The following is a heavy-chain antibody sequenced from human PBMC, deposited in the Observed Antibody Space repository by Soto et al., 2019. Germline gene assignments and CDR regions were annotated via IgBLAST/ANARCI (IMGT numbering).Heavy chain of an antibody. CDR2: IDPSDSYT. CDR1: GYSFTSYW. CDR3: ARTPRPGYSSGWYVDYYYGMDV. Sequence: GESLKISCKGSGYSFTSYWISWVRQMPGKGLEWMGRIDPSDSYTNYSPSFQGHVTISADKSISTAYLQWSSLKASDTDMYYCARTPRPGYSSGWYVDYYYGMDVWGQGTTVTVSS. J-gene: IGHJ6*02. D-gene: IGHD6-19*01. V-gene: IGHV5-10-1*01.